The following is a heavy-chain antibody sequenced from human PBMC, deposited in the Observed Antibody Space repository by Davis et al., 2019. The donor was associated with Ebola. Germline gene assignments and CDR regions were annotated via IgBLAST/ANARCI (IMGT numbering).Heavy chain of an antibody. J-gene: IGHJ6*04. CDR3: AREVVVVVAAIPSGYYYYGMDV. CDR2: INPHNGNT. V-gene: IGHV1-18*04. CDR1: GYTFTNYG. D-gene: IGHD2-15*01. Sequence: AASVKVSCKASGYTFTNYGITWVRQAPGQGLEWMGWINPHNGNTNYAQNVQGRVIMTSDTATTTAYMELSSLRSEDTAVYYCAREVVVVVAAIPSGYYYYGMDVWGKGTTVTVSS.